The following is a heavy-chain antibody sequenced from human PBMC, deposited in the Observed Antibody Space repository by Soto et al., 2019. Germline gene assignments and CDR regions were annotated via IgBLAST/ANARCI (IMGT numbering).Heavy chain of an antibody. CDR2: VWSNERTK. D-gene: IGHD3-10*01. Sequence: GGSLRLSCAASGFAFSTHTMHWVRQAPGKGLEWVAVVWSNERTKYYSDSVKGRFTVSRDNSKNTVYLQMNRLRVEDTAVYYCARDHMVRGVVIQGLDFWGQGALVTVSS. J-gene: IGHJ4*02. V-gene: IGHV3-33*08. CDR1: GFAFSTHT. CDR3: ARDHMVRGVVIQGLDF.